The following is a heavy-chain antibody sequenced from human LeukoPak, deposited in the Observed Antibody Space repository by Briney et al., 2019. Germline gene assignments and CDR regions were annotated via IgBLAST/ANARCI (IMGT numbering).Heavy chain of an antibody. CDR2: IYPGDSDT. D-gene: IGHD6-19*01. CDR1: GYSFTSYW. V-gene: IGHV5-51*01. J-gene: IGHJ3*02. Sequence: GSLKISCKGSGYSFTSYWIGWVRQMPGKGLEWMGIIYPGDSDTRYSPSFQGQVTISADKSISTAYLQWSSLRAEDTAVYYCAKWQVAGPPPAFDIWGQGTMVTVSS. CDR3: AKWQVAGPPPAFDI.